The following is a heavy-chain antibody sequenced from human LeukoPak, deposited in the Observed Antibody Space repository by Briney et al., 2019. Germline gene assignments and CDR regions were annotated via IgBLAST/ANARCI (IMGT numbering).Heavy chain of an antibody. CDR1: GFTFSSYW. CDR2: IKTDGSEE. CDR3: ARDYTSYFP. J-gene: IGHJ5*02. V-gene: IGHV3-7*03. Sequence: GGSLRLSCEASGFTFSSYWMSWVRQAPGKGLEWVANIKTDGSEEYYVDSVKGRFTISRDNAKNSSYLQMNSLRAEDTAVYYCARDYTSYFPWGQGTLVIVSS. D-gene: IGHD3-9*01.